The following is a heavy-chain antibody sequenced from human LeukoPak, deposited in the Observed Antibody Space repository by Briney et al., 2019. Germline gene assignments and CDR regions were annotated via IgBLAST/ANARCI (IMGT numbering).Heavy chain of an antibody. CDR2: IYHRGST. CDR1: GYSISSGYY. Sequence: SETLSLTCTVSGYSISSGYYWGWIRQPPGKGLEWIGSIYHRGSTYYNPSLKSRVTISVDTSKNQFSLKLSSVTAADTAVYYCARDFRAYYDFWSGYFSPDYYYYYMDVWGKGTTVTVSS. V-gene: IGHV4-38-2*02. J-gene: IGHJ6*03. D-gene: IGHD3-3*01. CDR3: ARDFRAYYDFWSGYFSPDYYYYYMDV.